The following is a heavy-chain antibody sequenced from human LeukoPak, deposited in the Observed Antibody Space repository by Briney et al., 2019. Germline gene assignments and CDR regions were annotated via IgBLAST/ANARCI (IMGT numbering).Heavy chain of an antibody. J-gene: IGHJ4*02. Sequence: TGGSLRLSCAASGFTFITYWMHWVRQAPGKGLVWVSRINTDGSSTSYADSVKGRFTISRDNAKNTLYLQMNSLRAEDTAVYYCARAPDTLDGYNLDYWAREPWSPSPQ. CDR3: ARAPDTLDGYNLDY. CDR2: INTDGSST. D-gene: IGHD5-24*01. V-gene: IGHV3-74*01. CDR1: GFTFITYW.